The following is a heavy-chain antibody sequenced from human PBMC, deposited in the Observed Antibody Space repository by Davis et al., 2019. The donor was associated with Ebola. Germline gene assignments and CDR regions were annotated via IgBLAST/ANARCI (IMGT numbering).Heavy chain of an antibody. CDR2: INHSGST. Sequence: PSETLSLTCAVYGGSFSGYYWSWIRQPPGKGLEWIGEINHSGSTNYNPSLKSRVTISVDTSKNQFSLKLSSVTAADTAVYYCARKERGTNNWFDPWGQGTLVTVSS. V-gene: IGHV4-34*01. CDR3: ARKERGTNNWFDP. CDR1: GGSFSGYY. J-gene: IGHJ5*02. D-gene: IGHD1-7*01.